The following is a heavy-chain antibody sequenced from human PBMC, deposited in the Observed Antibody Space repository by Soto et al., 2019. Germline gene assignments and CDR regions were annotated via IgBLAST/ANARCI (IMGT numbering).Heavy chain of an antibody. V-gene: IGHV3-33*01. J-gene: IGHJ4*02. D-gene: IGHD1-26*01. CDR1: GFTFSSYG. Sequence: QVQLVESGGGVVQPGRSLRLSCAASGFTFSSYGMHWVRQAPGKGLEWVAVIWYDGSNKYYADSVKGRFTISRDNSKNTLYLQMNSLRAEDTTVYYCARDWEGDFDYWGQGTLVTVSS. CDR3: ARDWEGDFDY. CDR2: IWYDGSNK.